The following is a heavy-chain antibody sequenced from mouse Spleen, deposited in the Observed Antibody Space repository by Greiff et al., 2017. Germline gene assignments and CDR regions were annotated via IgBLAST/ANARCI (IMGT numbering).Heavy chain of an antibody. CDR1: GYSFTDYY. V-gene: IGHV1-39*01. CDR2: INPNYGTT. J-gene: IGHJ3*01. Sequence: EVQLQQSGPELVKPGASVKISCKASGYSFTDYYMNWVKQSTGQSLEWIGVINPNYGTTSYNQKFKGKATLTVDQSSSTAYMQLNSLTSEDSAVYYCASWDGNYEGWFAYWGQGTLVTVSA. CDR3: ASWDGNYEGWFAY. D-gene: IGHD2-1*01.